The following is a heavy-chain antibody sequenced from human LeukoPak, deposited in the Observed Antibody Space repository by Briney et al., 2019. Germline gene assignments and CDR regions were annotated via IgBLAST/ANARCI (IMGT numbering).Heavy chain of an antibody. V-gene: IGHV4-30-4*01. Sequence: TSETLSLTCTVSGGSISSGGYYWSWIRQPPGKGLEWIGYIYYSGSTYYNPSLKSRLTISVDKSQSQFSLKLSSVTAADTAVYYCARQGSRGYSYGSWGQGTLVTVSS. CDR1: GGSISSGGYY. CDR2: IYYSGST. CDR3: ARQGSRGYSYGS. D-gene: IGHD5-18*01. J-gene: IGHJ4*02.